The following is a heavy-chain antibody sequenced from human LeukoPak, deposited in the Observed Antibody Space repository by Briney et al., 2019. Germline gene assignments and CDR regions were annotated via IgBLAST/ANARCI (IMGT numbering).Heavy chain of an antibody. Sequence: VGSLRLSCAASGFTFSSYAMSWVRQAPGKGLEWVSGISGSGDRRNYADSVKGRFTISRDISKNTLYLQMNSLRAEDTAVYYCAKGPKQLLVGSRGYYFDYWGQGTLVTVSS. V-gene: IGHV3-23*01. CDR2: ISGSGDRR. CDR3: AKGPKQLLVGSRGYYFDY. D-gene: IGHD6-13*01. CDR1: GFTFSSYA. J-gene: IGHJ4*02.